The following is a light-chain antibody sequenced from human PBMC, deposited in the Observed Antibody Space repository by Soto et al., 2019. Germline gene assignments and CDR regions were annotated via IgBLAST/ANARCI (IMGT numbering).Light chain of an antibody. Sequence: IVMTQSPATLSVSPGERATLSCRASQSISSKLAWYQQKPGQAPRLLIYGASTRADWPRPDRFSGSGSGTDFTLSINRLEPEDFAVYYCQRYGTSQGFFTVGPGTKVDSK. CDR1: QSISSK. CDR3: QRYGTSQGFFT. CDR2: GAS. J-gene: IGKJ3*01. V-gene: IGKV3-20*01.